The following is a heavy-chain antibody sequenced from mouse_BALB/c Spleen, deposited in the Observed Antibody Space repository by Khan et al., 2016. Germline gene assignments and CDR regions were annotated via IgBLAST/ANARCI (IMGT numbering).Heavy chain of an antibody. V-gene: IGHV14-3*02. CDR2: IDPANGNT. Sequence: VQLQQPGAELVKPGASVKLSCTASGFNIKDTYMHWVKQRPEQGLEWIGRIDPANGNTKYDPKFQGKATITADTSSNTAYLQVSSLTSEDTAVYYCGRSPFYYGNYYAMDYWGQGTSVTVSS. CDR1: GFNIKDTY. D-gene: IGHD1-1*01. CDR3: GRSPFYYGNYYAMDY. J-gene: IGHJ4*01.